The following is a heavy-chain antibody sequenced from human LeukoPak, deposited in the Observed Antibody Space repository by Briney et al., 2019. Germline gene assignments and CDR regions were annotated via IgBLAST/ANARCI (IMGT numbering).Heavy chain of an antibody. D-gene: IGHD4-17*01. Sequence: ASVKVSCKASGGTFSSYAISWVRQAPGQGLEWMGRIIPIFGIANYAQKFQGRVPITADKSTSTAYMELSSLRSEDTAVCYCARENYGDYEPHRDYWGQGTLVTVSS. CDR2: IIPIFGIA. V-gene: IGHV1-69*04. CDR3: ARENYGDYEPHRDY. CDR1: GGTFSSYA. J-gene: IGHJ4*02.